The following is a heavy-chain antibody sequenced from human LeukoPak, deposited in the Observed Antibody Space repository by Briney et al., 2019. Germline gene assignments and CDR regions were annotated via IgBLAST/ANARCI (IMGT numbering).Heavy chain of an antibody. V-gene: IGHV4-34*01. Sequence: PSETLSLTCAVSGGSFSGHYWNWIRQPPGKGLEWIGEINHGGSTNYNPSLKSRVTISVDTSKNQFSLKLSSVTAADTAVYYCARVIPHYDILTGYYIEYYFDYWGQGTLVTVSS. CDR1: GGSFSGHY. D-gene: IGHD3-9*01. J-gene: IGHJ4*02. CDR3: ARVIPHYDILTGYYIEYYFDY. CDR2: INHGGST.